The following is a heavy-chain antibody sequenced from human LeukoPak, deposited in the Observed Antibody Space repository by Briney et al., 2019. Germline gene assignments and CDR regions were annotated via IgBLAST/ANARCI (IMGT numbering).Heavy chain of an antibody. V-gene: IGHV1-69*04. J-gene: IGHJ4*02. CDR1: GGTFSSYA. CDR2: IIPILVIA. Sequence: ASGKVSCKASGGTFSSYAISWGRQPPGQGLEWRGRIIPILVIANYAQKFQGGVTITADKSTSTAYMELSSLRSEDTAVYYCATDLPRGYSGYGPPDYWGQGTLVTVSS. D-gene: IGHD5-12*01. CDR3: ATDLPRGYSGYGPPDY.